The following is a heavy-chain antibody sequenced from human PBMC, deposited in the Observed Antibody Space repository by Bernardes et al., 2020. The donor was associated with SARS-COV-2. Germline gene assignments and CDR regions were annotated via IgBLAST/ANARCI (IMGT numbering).Heavy chain of an antibody. D-gene: IGHD6-19*01. CDR3: ASNVHSSGWYRGIEWFDP. Sequence: ASVKVSCKASGYTFTGYYMHWVRQAPGQGLEWMGWINPNSGGTNYAQKFQGRVTMTRDTSISTAYMELSRLRSDDTAVYYCASNVHSSGWYRGIEWFDPWGQGTLVTVSS. J-gene: IGHJ5*02. CDR1: GYTFTGYY. CDR2: INPNSGGT. V-gene: IGHV1-2*02.